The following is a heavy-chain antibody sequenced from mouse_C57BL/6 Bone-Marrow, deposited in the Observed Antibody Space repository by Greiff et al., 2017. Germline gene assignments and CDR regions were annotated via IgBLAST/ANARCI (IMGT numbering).Heavy chain of an antibody. CDR3: ASPGYYYGSS. CDR2: INPSSGYT. Sequence: VQLQQSGAELARPGASVKMSCKASGYTFTSYTMHWVNQRPGQGLEWIGYINPSSGYTKYNQKFKDKATLTADKSSSTAYMQLSSLTSEDSAVYYCASPGYYYGSSWGQGTTLTVSS. J-gene: IGHJ2*01. V-gene: IGHV1-4*01. CDR1: GYTFTSYT. D-gene: IGHD1-1*01.